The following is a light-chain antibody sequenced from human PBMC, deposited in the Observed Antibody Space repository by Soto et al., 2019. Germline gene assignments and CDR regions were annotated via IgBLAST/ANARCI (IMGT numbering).Light chain of an antibody. CDR1: QSFNSIY. Sequence: EIVMTQSPATLSVSPGERATPACRASQSFNSIYVAWYQQKPGQAPRLLIYGASSRATGIPDRFSGSGSGTDFTLTISRLEPEDFAVYYCHQYDSWTFGQGTKVDIK. CDR3: HQYDSWT. J-gene: IGKJ1*01. CDR2: GAS. V-gene: IGKV3-20*01.